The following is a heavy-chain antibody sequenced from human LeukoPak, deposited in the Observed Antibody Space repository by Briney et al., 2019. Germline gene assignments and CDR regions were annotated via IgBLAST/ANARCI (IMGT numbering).Heavy chain of an antibody. V-gene: IGHV4-59*08. CDR1: GGSINNYY. J-gene: IGHJ4*02. CDR2: IYYSRTT. D-gene: IGHD3-10*01. CDR3: ASHNARLQPWIGEVDV. Sequence: SETLSLTCAASGGSINNYYWSWIRQPPGKGLEWIAYIYYSRTTNYNPSLKSRVTISVDTSKNKFSLMLSTLTAADTAAYYYASHNARLQPWIGEVDVWGQRALVTV.